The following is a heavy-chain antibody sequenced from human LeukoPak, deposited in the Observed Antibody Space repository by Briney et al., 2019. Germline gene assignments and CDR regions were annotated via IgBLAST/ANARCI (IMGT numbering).Heavy chain of an antibody. CDR3: ARGWANFDS. Sequence: GGSLRLSCAASGFTFCDYYMTWIRQAPGKGLEWVSYMSSSPNTIDYPDSVKGRFTISRDNAKNSLYLQMNSLRAEDTAVYYCARGWANFDSWGQGTLVTVSP. V-gene: IGHV3-11*01. D-gene: IGHD1-26*01. CDR1: GFTFCDYY. CDR2: MSSSPNTI. J-gene: IGHJ4*02.